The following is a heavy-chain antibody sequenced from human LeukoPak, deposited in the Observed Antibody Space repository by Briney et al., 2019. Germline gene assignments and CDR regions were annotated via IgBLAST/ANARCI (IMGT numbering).Heavy chain of an antibody. V-gene: IGHV3-11*04. CDR1: GLTFSDYY. CDR2: ISGSGTTI. D-gene: IGHD3-22*01. CDR3: AIQITMIVVVPYFDY. J-gene: IGHJ4*02. Sequence: GGSLRLSCPASGLTFSDYYMTWIRQAQGKGLEGVSSISGSGTTIYSADSVRGRFTVSRDNAKNSLFLHMNSLRAEDTAVYYCAIQITMIVVVPYFDYWGQGTLVTVSS.